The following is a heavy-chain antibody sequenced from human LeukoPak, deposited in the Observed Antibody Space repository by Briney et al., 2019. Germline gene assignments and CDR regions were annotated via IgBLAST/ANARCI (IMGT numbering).Heavy chain of an antibody. J-gene: IGHJ4*02. D-gene: IGHD3-22*01. Sequence: SETLSLTCTVSGGSISSYYWSWIRQPPGKGLEWIGYIYYSGSTNYNPSLKSRVTISVDTSKNQFSLQLNSVTPEDTAVYYCAREPITMIEEYYFDYWGQGTLVTVSS. CDR3: AREPITMIEEYYFDY. CDR2: IYYSGST. V-gene: IGHV4-59*12. CDR1: GGSISSYY.